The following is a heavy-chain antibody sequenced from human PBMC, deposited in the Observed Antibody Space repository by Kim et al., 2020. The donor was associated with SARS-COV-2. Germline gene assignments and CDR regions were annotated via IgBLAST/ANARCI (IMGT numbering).Heavy chain of an antibody. J-gene: IGHJ4*02. CDR1: GYSFTTHS. D-gene: IGHD1-26*01. Sequence: ASVKVSCKASGYSFTTHSIHWVRQAPGQGLEWMGWINTGNGDTQYSQKFQGRVTITRDTSASTAYMELSSLRSEDTAVYYCARDDGGSSWGYWGQGTLVT. CDR2: INTGNGDT. CDR3: ARDDGGSSWGY. V-gene: IGHV1-3*04.